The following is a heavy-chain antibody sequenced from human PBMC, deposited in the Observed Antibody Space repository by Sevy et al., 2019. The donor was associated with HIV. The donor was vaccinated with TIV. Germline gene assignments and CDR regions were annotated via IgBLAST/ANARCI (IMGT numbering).Heavy chain of an antibody. V-gene: IGHV3-11*01. CDR2: ISGSGSTI. J-gene: IGHJ6*02. CDR3: AREKRQDYYYYGMDV. CDR1: GFTSSDYY. D-gene: IGHD1-1*01. Sequence: GGSLRLSCVGFGFTSSDYYMCWIRQAPGKGLEWVSYISGSGSTIDYADSVKGRFTISRDNAKNSLYLKMNSLRAEDTAVYYCAREKRQDYYYYGMDVWGQGTTVTVSS.